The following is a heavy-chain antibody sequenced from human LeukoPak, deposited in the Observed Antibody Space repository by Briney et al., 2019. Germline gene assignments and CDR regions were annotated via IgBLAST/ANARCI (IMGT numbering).Heavy chain of an antibody. CDR1: GGSISSYY. D-gene: IGHD3-22*01. CDR2: IYTSGST. V-gene: IGHV4-4*07. J-gene: IGHJ4*02. Sequence: PSETLSLTCTVSGGSISSYYWSWIRQPAGKGLEWIGRIYTSGSTNSNPSIKSRVTMSVDTSKNQFSLKLSSVTAADTAVYYCARDYYDSSGYIYFDYWGQGTLVTVSS. CDR3: ARDYYDSSGYIYFDY.